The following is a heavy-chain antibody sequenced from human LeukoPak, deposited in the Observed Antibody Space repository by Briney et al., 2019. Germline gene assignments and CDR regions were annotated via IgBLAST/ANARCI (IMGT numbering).Heavy chain of an antibody. Sequence: KPSETLSLTCAVYGGSFSGYYWSWIRQPPGKGLEWIGEINHSGSTNYNPSLKSRVTTSVDTSKNQFSLKLSSVTAADTAVYYCARGLSMTTPLYFDYWGQGTLVTVSS. J-gene: IGHJ4*02. CDR3: ARGLSMTTPLYFDY. CDR2: INHSGST. V-gene: IGHV4-34*01. D-gene: IGHD4-11*01. CDR1: GGSFSGYY.